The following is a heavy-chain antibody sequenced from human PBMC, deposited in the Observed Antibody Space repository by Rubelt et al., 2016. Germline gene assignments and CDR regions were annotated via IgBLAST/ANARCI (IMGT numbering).Heavy chain of an antibody. V-gene: IGHV3-48*03. Sequence: EVQLVESGGGLVQPGGSLRLSCAASGFTFSSYEMNWVRQAPGKGLEWVSSISSSSSYIYYADSVNGRFTISRDNAKNSLFRQMNSLRAEDTAVYYCARAAKGYYFDYWGQGTLVTVSS. CDR3: ARAAKGYYFDY. CDR2: ISSSSSYI. J-gene: IGHJ4*02. CDR1: GFTFSSYE.